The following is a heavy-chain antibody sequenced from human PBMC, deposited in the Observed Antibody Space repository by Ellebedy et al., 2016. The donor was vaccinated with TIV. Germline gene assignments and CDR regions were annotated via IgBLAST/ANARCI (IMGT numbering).Heavy chain of an antibody. CDR2: IWFDGSNE. CDR3: AKGGSKSGYSFDL. V-gene: IGHV3-30*02. Sequence: GESLKISCAASGFTFSSYGMYWVRQTPGKGLEYVAFIWFDGSNEYYEDSVKGRFTISRDNSKNTLYLQMNSLRAEDTAVYYCAKGGSKSGYSFDLWGRGTLVTVSS. J-gene: IGHJ2*01. D-gene: IGHD3-3*01. CDR1: GFTFSSYG.